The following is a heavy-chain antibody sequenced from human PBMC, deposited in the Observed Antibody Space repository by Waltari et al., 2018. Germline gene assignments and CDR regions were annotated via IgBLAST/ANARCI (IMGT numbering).Heavy chain of an antibody. D-gene: IGHD6-19*01. Sequence: QVQLQESGPGLVKPSETLSLTCAVSGYSISSGYYWGWIRQAPGKGLEWIGSIYHSGSTYYNPSLKSRVTISVDTSKNQFSLKLSSVTAADTAVYYCARPYSSGWLNWFDPWGQGTLVTVSS. CDR2: IYHSGST. V-gene: IGHV4-38-2*01. CDR3: ARPYSSGWLNWFDP. J-gene: IGHJ5*02. CDR1: GYSISSGYY.